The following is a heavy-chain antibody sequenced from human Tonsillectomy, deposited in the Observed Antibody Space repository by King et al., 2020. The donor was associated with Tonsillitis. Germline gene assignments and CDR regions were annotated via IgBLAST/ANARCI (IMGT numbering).Heavy chain of an antibody. CDR2: INPNSGGA. D-gene: IGHD2/OR15-2a*01. CDR1: GYTFTGYY. V-gene: IGHV1-2*06. CDR3: AKSEPATTFEY. J-gene: IGHJ4*02. Sequence: VQLVESGAEVKKPGASVRVSCKASGYTFTGYYLHWVRQAPGQGLEWMGRINPNSGGADYAQRFQGRVTVTRDTSISTDYMELSRLTSDDTAVYYCAKSEPATTFEYWGQGPVVTVFS.